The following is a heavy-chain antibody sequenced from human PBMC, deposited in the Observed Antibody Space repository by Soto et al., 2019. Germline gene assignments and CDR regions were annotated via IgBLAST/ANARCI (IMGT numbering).Heavy chain of an antibody. CDR1: GDSMSGFY. Sequence: SETLSLTCTVSGDSMSGFYWSWIRQTPGKGLEWIGYINYVGRTSYYSPSLQSRVTISLDSSKNQFSLILSSVTAADPAVYFCARFRRNYFDYWVQGTQVTVSS. CDR3: ARFRRNYFDY. J-gene: IGHJ4*02. CDR2: INYVGRTS. D-gene: IGHD3-10*01. V-gene: IGHV4-59*01.